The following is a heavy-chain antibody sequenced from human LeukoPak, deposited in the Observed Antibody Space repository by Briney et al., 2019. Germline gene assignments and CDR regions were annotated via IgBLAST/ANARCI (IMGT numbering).Heavy chain of an antibody. CDR3: ARGEPRIARPGAPPFDL. CDR1: GVTISSYY. D-gene: IGHD1-26*01. V-gene: IGHV4-59*01. Sequence: PSETLSLTCTVSGVTISSYYWQWIRQPPGNRLEWIGYVYYSGSTDYNPSLKSRVAISVDTSKNQFSLKLTSGTAADTAVYYCARGEPRIARPGAPPFDLWGGGTLVTVSS. J-gene: IGHJ2*01. CDR2: VYYSGST.